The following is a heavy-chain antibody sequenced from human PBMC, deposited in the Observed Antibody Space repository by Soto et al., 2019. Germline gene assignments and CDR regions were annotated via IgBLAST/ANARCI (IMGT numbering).Heavy chain of an antibody. CDR1: GGSISSGDYY. CDR2: IYYSGRT. Sequence: SETLSLTCTVSGGSISSGDYYWSWIRQPPGKGLEWIGYIYYSGRTYYNPSLNSRVTISVDTSKNQFSLTVTSVTAAATAVYYCARRIVATGTFDYWGQGTLVTVGS. V-gene: IGHV4-30-4*01. D-gene: IGHD5-12*01. CDR3: ARRIVATGTFDY. J-gene: IGHJ4*02.